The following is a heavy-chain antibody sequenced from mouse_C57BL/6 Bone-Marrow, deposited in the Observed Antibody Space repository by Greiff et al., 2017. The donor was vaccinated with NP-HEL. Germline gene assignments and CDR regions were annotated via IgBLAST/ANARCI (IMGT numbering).Heavy chain of an antibody. V-gene: IGHV1-62-2*01. D-gene: IGHD2-3*01. CDR2: FYPGSGSI. Sequence: LQESGAELVKPGASVKLSCKASGYTFTEYTIHWVKQRSGQGLEWIGWFYPGSGSIKYTEKFKDKATLTAAKSYSTVYMELSRLTSEDSAVDFGGRHEMGDGYYVLACWGQGTRVTVSA. CDR1: GYTFTEYT. J-gene: IGHJ3*01. CDR3: GRHEMGDGYYVLAC.